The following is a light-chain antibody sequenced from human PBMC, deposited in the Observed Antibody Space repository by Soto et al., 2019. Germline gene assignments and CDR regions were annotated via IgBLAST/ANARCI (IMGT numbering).Light chain of an antibody. CDR2: DVT. J-gene: IGLJ7*01. CDR3: CTYAGSFHQ. CDR1: NSDVGNYNF. Sequence: QSALTQPRSVSGSPGQAVTISCTGTNSDVGNYNFVSWYQHHPGKAPKLMIYDVTKRPSGVPDRFSGSKSGNTASLTISGLQAEDEADYYCCTYAGSFHQFGGVTQLTVL. V-gene: IGLV2-11*01.